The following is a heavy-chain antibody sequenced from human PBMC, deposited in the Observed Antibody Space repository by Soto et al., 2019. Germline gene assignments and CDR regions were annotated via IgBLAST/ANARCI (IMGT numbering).Heavy chain of an antibody. V-gene: IGHV4-34*01. Sequence: PSETLSLTCAVYGGSFSGYYWSWIRQPPGKGLEWIGEINHSGSTNYNPSLKSRVTISVDTSKNQFSLKLSSVTAVDTAVYYCARGGKWGTGSNYYSSGRGYYYGMDVWGQGTTVTVSS. D-gene: IGHD3-10*01. CDR3: ARGGKWGTGSNYYSSGRGYYYGMDV. CDR1: GGSFSGYY. J-gene: IGHJ6*02. CDR2: INHSGST.